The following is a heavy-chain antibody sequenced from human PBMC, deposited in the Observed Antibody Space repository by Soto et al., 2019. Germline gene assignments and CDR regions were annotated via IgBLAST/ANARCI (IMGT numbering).Heavy chain of an antibody. CDR3: SKCMESTSCRNXDY. V-gene: IGHV3-23*01. CDR2: ISGSGGST. J-gene: IGHJ4*02. CDR1: GFTFSTYG. D-gene: IGHD2-2*01. Sequence: GGSLRLSCAASGFTFSTYGMSWVRQAPGKGLEWVSGISGSGGSTSYADSVKGRFTISRDNSKNTLYVQMNSLRAEDTAVYYCSKCMESTSCRNXDYWGQGTLVTVSS.